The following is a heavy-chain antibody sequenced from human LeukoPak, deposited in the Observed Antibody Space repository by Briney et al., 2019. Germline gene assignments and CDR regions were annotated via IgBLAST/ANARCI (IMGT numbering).Heavy chain of an antibody. V-gene: IGHV4-34*01. Sequence: SETLFLTCAVYGGSFSAYYWSWIRQPPGKGLEWIGEVNHSGSTTYNPSLKSRVTISVDTSKNQFSLKLSSVTAADTAVYYCARRSSSGGPWRDYFDYWGQGTLVTVSS. D-gene: IGHD6-6*01. CDR1: GGSFSAYY. J-gene: IGHJ4*02. CDR3: ARRSSSGGPWRDYFDY. CDR2: VNHSGST.